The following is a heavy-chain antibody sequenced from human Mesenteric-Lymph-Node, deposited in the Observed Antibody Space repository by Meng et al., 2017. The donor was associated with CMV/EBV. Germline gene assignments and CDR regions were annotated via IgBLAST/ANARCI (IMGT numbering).Heavy chain of an antibody. J-gene: IGHJ4*02. D-gene: IGHD6-13*01. CDR1: GFTFSSYA. CDR3: ARGGSSSRYRESSH. Sequence: GESLKISCAASGFTFSSYAMHWVRQAPGKGLEWVAVISYDGSNKYYADSVKGRFTISRDNSKNTLYLQMNSLRVDDTALYYCARGGSSSRYRESSHWGQGTLVTVSS. CDR2: ISYDGSNK. V-gene: IGHV3-30-3*01.